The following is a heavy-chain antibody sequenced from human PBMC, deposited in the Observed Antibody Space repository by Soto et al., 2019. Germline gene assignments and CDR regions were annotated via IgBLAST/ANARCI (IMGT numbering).Heavy chain of an antibody. J-gene: IGHJ6*02. CDR2: INPNSGGT. Sequence: ASVKVSCKASAYTFTGYYMHWVRQAPGQGLEGMGWINPNSGGTNYAQKFQGRVTMTRDTSISTAYMELSRLRSDDTAVYYCARDLSGRAARSPHRWDGIDVWGQGTTVTVSS. D-gene: IGHD6-6*01. CDR1: AYTFTGYY. CDR3: ARDLSGRAARSPHRWDGIDV. V-gene: IGHV1-2*02.